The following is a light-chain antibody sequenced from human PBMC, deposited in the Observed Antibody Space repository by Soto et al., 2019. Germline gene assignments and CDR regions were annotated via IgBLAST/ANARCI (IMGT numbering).Light chain of an antibody. CDR3: QHYNSYSEA. CDR2: AAS. Sequence: ILLTHSPSSLSASVGDRVTITCRASQGIDTSLAWYQQKPGKAPKLLIYAASNFQSGVPSRFSGSGSGTEFTLTISSLQPDDFATYYCQHYNSYSEAFGQGTKVDIK. V-gene: IGKV1-9*01. CDR1: QGIDTS. J-gene: IGKJ1*01.